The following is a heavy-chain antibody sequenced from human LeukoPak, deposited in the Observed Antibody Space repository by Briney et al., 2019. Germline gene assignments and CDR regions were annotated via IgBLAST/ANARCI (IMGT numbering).Heavy chain of an antibody. Sequence: GESLKISCKGSGYSFTSYWIGWVRQMPGKGREWMGIIYPGDSDTRYSPSFQGQVTISADKSISTAYLQWSSLKASDTAMYYCARLQTPWFGELSVHWFDPWGQGTLVTVSS. CDR1: GYSFTSYW. CDR2: IYPGDSDT. CDR3: ARLQTPWFGELSVHWFDP. D-gene: IGHD3-10*01. V-gene: IGHV5-51*01. J-gene: IGHJ5*02.